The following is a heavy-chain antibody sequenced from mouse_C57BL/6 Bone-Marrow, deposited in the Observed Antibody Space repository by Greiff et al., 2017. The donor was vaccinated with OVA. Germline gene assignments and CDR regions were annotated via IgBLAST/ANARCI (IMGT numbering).Heavy chain of an antibody. D-gene: IGHD2-3*01. CDR1: GYAFSSSW. CDR2: IYPGDGDT. Sequence: VKLQESGPELVKPGASVKISCKASGYAFSSSWMNWVKQRPGKGLEWIGRIYPGDGDTNYNGKFKGKATLTADTSSSTAYMQLSSLTSEDSAVYFCARGARLLGPLDYWGQGTTLTVSS. CDR3: ARGARLLGPLDY. V-gene: IGHV1-82*01. J-gene: IGHJ2*01.